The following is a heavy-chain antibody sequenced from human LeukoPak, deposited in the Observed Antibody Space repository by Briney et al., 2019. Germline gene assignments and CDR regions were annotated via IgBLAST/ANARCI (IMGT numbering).Heavy chain of an antibody. CDR1: GGSISSGAYS. Sequence: PSETLSLTCAVSGGSISSGAYSWSWIRQPPGKGLEWIGYIFHSGSTYYNPSLKSRVTISVDTSKNQFSLKLSSLTLEDTAVYYCARQPQHEASFDHWGQGALVSVSS. V-gene: IGHV4-30-2*01. CDR2: IFHSGST. J-gene: IGHJ4*02. CDR3: ARQPQHEASFDH.